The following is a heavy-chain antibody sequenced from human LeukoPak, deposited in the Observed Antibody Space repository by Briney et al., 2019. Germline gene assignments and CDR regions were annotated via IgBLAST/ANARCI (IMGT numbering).Heavy chain of an antibody. Sequence: NTSETLSLTCTVSGGSISSYYWSWIRQPPGKGLEWIGYIYYSGSTNYNPSLKSRVTISVDTSKNQFSLKLSSVTAADTAVYYCARDGGKKSSASPTVWFDPWGQGTLVTVSS. J-gene: IGHJ5*02. D-gene: IGHD6-25*01. CDR1: GGSISSYY. V-gene: IGHV4-59*12. CDR2: IYYSGST. CDR3: ARDGGKKSSASPTVWFDP.